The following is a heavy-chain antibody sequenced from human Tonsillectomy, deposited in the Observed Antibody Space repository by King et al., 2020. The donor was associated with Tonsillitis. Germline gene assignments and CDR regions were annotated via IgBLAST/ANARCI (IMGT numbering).Heavy chain of an antibody. D-gene: IGHD3-22*01. CDR3: AKGHDSSGYYYIDDAFDI. CDR2: MSWNSGSL. CDR1: GFTFDYYA. V-gene: IGHV3-9*01. J-gene: IGHJ3*02. Sequence: VQLVESGGGLVQPGRSLSLSCAASGFTFDYYAMHWVRQAPGKGLEWGSGMSWNSGSLGYADSVKGRFTIPRDNAKNSRYLKMNSLEAEDTALYYCAKGHDSSGYYYIDDAFDIWGQGTMVTVSS.